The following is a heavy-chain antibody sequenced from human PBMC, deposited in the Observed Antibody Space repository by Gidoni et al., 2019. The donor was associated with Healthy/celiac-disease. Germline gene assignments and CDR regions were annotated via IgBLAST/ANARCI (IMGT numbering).Heavy chain of an antibody. Sequence: QITLKESVSTLVKPTQTLTLTYPFSGFSLSTNGVGVGWIRQPPCKALECLALIYWDDDKRYSTSLTSSITITKENFKNQVVLKRTNMDPVDTATYYCAHRGMKRIFSGGNWFDPWGQGTLVTVSS. CDR3: AHRGMKRIFSGGNWFDP. D-gene: IGHD3-10*02. CDR1: GFSLSTNGVG. J-gene: IGHJ5*02. V-gene: IGHV2-5*02. CDR2: IYWDDDK.